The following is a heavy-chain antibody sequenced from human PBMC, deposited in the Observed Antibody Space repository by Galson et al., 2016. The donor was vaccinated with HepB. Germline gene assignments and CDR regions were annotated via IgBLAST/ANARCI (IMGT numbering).Heavy chain of an antibody. V-gene: IGHV5-51*01. CDR1: GYTFTNYW. Sequence: QSGAEVKKPGESLKISCKGSGYTFTNYWIGWVRQMPGKGLEWMGIIYPGDSDTRNSPSFQDKVTISAGKAISTAYLQWSSLKTSDTAMYYCARTLGGNSPFDSWGQGTLVTVSS. J-gene: IGHJ4*02. CDR3: ARTLGGNSPFDS. D-gene: IGHD4-23*01. CDR2: IYPGDSDT.